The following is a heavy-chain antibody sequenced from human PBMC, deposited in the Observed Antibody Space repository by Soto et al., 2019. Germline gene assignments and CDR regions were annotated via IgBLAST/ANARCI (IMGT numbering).Heavy chain of an antibody. CDR2: IVVGSGNT. J-gene: IGHJ4*02. CDR3: AWGVRHY. V-gene: IGHV1-58*01. D-gene: IGHD3-10*01. CDR1: GCTFTSYA. Sequence: ASVKVSCKASGCTFTSYAVQWVRQARGQRLEWIGWIVVGSGNTNYAQQFQERVTITRDMSTSTAYMELSSLRSEDTAVYYCAWGVRHYWGQGTLVTVSS.